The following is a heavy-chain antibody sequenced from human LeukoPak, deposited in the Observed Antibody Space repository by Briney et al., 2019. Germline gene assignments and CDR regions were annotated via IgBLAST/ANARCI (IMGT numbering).Heavy chain of an antibody. CDR1: GFTFNTYT. CDR3: ARAGGCSGGSCYYYYYGMDV. Sequence: GPLRLSCAASGFTFNTYTMNWVRQAPGKGLEWVALISYDGTNEYYADSVKGRFTISRDNSKNTVSVQMNSLRIEDTAVYYCARAGGCSGGSCYYYYYGMDVWGKGTTVTVSS. CDR2: ISYDGTNE. J-gene: IGHJ6*04. D-gene: IGHD2-15*01. V-gene: IGHV3-30*04.